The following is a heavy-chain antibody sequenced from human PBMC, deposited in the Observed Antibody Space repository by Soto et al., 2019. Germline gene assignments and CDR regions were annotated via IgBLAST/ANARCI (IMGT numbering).Heavy chain of an antibody. CDR2: INPNSGGT. CDR3: ARARWGTPSDAFDI. Sequence: ASVKVSCKASGYTFTGYYMHWVRQAPGQGLEWMGWINPNSGGTNYAQKFQGWVTMTRDTSISTAYMELSRLRSDDTAVYYCARARWGTPSDAFDIWGQGTMVTVSS. CDR1: GYTFTGYY. V-gene: IGHV1-2*04. D-gene: IGHD3-16*01. J-gene: IGHJ3*02.